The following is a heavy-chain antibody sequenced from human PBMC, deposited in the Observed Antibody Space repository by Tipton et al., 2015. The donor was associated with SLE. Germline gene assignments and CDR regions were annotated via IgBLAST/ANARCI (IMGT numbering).Heavy chain of an antibody. CDR2: IYTSGYS. D-gene: IGHD1-1*01. V-gene: IGHV4-38-2*01. Sequence: TLSLTCAVYRYSISSGYYWGWIRQPPGKGLEWIGRIYTSGYSNYNPSLKSRVTMSVDTSKNQFSLKLISVTAADTAMYYCARHLFNDGGWFDPWGQGTLVTVSS. J-gene: IGHJ5*02. CDR1: RYSISSGYY. CDR3: ARHLFNDGGWFDP.